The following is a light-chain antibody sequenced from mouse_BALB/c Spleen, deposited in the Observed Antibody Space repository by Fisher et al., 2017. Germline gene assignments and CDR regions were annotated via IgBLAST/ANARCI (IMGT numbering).Light chain of an antibody. CDR3: QQWSSNPPT. J-gene: IGKJ4*01. CDR2: DTS. V-gene: IGKV4-59*01. Sequence: IVMTQSPAIMSASPGEKITITCSASSSVSYMHWYQQKSGTSPKRWIYDTSNLASGVPVRFSGSGSGTSYSLTISRMEAEDAATYYCQQWSSNPPTFGSGTKLEIK. CDR1: SSVSY.